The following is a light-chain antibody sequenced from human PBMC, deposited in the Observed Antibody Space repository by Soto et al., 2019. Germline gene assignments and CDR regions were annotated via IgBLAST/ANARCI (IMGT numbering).Light chain of an antibody. CDR1: RTDVGGYNY. Sequence: HSVLTQPASASGSPGQSITISCTGSRTDVGGYNYVSWYQQHPGTAPKLMISEVSKRPSGVSDRFSGSKSGNTASLTISGLQAEDEADYYCSSHTSSRTFVFGTGTKVTVL. J-gene: IGLJ1*01. CDR3: SSHTSSRTFV. V-gene: IGLV2-14*01. CDR2: EVS.